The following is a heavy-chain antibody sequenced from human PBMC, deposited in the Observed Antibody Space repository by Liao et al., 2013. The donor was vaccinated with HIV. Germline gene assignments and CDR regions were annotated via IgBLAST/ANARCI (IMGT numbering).Heavy chain of an antibody. Sequence: QVRLQQWGAGLLKPSETLSLTCTVYGGSFSGYYWSWIRQPPGKGLEWIGEINQGGSTNYNPSLKSRVIISIDTSRNQFSLRLNSVTAADTAMYYCTRGTRGTVTPFQHWGQGTLVTVSS. D-gene: IGHD4-17*01. CDR3: TRGTRGTVTPFQH. V-gene: IGHV4-34*01. CDR1: GGSFSGYY. J-gene: IGHJ1*01. CDR2: INQGGST.